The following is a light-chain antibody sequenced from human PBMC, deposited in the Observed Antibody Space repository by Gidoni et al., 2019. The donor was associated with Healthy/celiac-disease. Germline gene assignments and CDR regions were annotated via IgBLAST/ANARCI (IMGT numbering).Light chain of an antibody. CDR1: QSVSSN. CDR2: GAS. Sequence: TAMLHSPATLSVSPGERATLSCRASQSVSSNLAWYQQKPGQAPRLLIYGASTRATGIPARFSGSGSGTEFTLTISSLQSEDFAVYYCQQYNNWPLTFGGGTKVEIK. V-gene: IGKV3-15*01. CDR3: QQYNNWPLT. J-gene: IGKJ4*01.